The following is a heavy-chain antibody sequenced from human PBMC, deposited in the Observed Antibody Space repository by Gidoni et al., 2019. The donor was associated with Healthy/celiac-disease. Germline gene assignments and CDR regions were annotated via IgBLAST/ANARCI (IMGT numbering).Heavy chain of an antibody. CDR2: INPNSGGT. J-gene: IGHJ6*02. D-gene: IGHD1-26*01. Sequence: QVQLVQSGAEVKKPGASVKVSCKASGYTFTGYYMHWVRLSPGQGLEWMGWINPNSGGTNYAQKFQGRVTMTRDTSISTAYMELSRLRSDDTAVYYCARKIGAQPPTPALYYYYYGMDVWGQGTTVTVSS. V-gene: IGHV1-2*02. CDR1: GYTFTGYY. CDR3: ARKIGAQPPTPALYYYYYGMDV.